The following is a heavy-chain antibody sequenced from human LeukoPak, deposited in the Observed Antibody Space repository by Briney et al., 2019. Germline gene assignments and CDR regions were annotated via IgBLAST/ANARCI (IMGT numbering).Heavy chain of an antibody. CDR1: GYTFTGYY. D-gene: IGHD4-17*01. Sequence: ASVKVSCKASGYTFTGYYIHWVRQAPGQGLEWMGWINPNSGGTNYAQKFQGRVTMTRDMSTSTVYMELSSLRFEDTAVYYCAKIMTTVTTSDYWGQGTLVTVSS. CDR3: AKIMTTVTTSDY. V-gene: IGHV1-2*02. CDR2: INPNSGGT. J-gene: IGHJ4*02.